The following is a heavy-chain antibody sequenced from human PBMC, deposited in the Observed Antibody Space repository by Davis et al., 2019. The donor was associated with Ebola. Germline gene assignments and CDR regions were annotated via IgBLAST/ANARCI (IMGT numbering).Heavy chain of an antibody. CDR3: ARDRGGDYSFDY. D-gene: IGHD3-10*01. CDR2: INAGNGNT. CDR1: GYTFTSYA. J-gene: IGHJ4*02. V-gene: IGHV1-3*01. Sequence: ASVKVSCKASGYTFTSYAMHWVRQASGQRLEWMGWINAGNGNTKYSQKFQGRVTITRDTSASTAYMELSSLRSEDTSVYYCARDRGGDYSFDYWGQGSLVTVSS.